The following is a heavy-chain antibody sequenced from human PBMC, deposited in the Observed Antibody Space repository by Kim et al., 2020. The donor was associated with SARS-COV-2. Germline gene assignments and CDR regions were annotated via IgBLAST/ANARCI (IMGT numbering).Heavy chain of an antibody. D-gene: IGHD6-6*01. V-gene: IGHV4-30-2*04. CDR3: ARGSASIAARPSLYFDY. Sequence: LKGRVTISVNTSKNQFSLKLSSVTAADTAVYYCARGSASIAARPSLYFDYWGQGTLVTVSS. J-gene: IGHJ4*02.